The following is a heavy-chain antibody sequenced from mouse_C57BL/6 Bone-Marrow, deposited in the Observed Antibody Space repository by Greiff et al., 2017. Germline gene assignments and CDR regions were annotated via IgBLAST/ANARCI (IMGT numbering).Heavy chain of an antibody. CDR2: IHSNSGST. J-gene: IGHJ2*01. D-gene: IGHD1-1*02. CDR1: GYTFTSYW. V-gene: IGHV1-64*01. CDR3: ASTRVVGY. Sequence: QVQLQQPGAELVKPGASLKLSCNASGYTFTSYWMHWVHQRPGQGLEWIGMIHSNSGSTNHNERFKSKDTQTVDKSSITAYMQHSIQTSEDSAVYYCASTRVVGYWGQGTTLTVSS.